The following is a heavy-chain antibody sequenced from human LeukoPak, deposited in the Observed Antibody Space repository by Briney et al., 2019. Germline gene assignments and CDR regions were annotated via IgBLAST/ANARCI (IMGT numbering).Heavy chain of an antibody. D-gene: IGHD2-2*01. Sequence: ASVKVSCKVSGYTLTELSMHWVRQAPGKGLEWMGGSDPEDGETIYAQKFQGRVTMTEDTSTDTAYMELSSLRSEDTAVYYCATKRIVPAAKKLWDYWGQGTLVTVSS. CDR3: ATKRIVPAAKKLWDY. V-gene: IGHV1-24*01. CDR2: SDPEDGET. J-gene: IGHJ4*02. CDR1: GYTLTELS.